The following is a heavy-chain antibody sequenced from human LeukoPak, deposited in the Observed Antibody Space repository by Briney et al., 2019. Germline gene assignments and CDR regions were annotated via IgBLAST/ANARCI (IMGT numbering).Heavy chain of an antibody. CDR3: AKHSECSGSTCYKFDY. V-gene: IGHV3-23*01. Sequence: GGSLRLSCAASGFTFSSYAMSWVRQAPGKGLEWVSFISGSGGSTNYADSVKGRFTTSRDNSKNTVYLQMNTLRAEDTALYYCAKHSECSGSTCYKFDYWGQGSLVTAPS. D-gene: IGHD2-15*01. CDR2: ISGSGGST. CDR1: GFTFSSYA. J-gene: IGHJ4*02.